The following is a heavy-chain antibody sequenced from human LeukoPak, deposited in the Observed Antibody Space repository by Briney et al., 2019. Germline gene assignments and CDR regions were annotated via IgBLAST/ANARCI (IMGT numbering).Heavy chain of an antibody. D-gene: IGHD2-15*01. J-gene: IGHJ4*02. CDR2: ISWNSGSI. CDR3: AKGYCSGGSCYSGEFFDY. CDR1: GFTFDDYP. V-gene: IGHV3-9*01. Sequence: SLRLSCAASGFTFDDYPMHWVRQAPGKGLEWVSGISWNSGSIGYADSVKGRFTISRDNAKNSLYLQMNSLRAEDTALYYCAKGYCSGGSCYSGEFFDYWGQGTLVTVSS.